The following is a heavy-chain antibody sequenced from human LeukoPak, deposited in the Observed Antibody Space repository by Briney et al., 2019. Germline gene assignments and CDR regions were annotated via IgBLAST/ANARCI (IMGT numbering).Heavy chain of an antibody. D-gene: IGHD4-17*01. Sequence: GGSLRLSCAASGFTFSSYGVHWVRQAPGKGLEWVALISYDGSDKGYADSVKGRFTISRDNAKNSLYLQMNSLRAEDTAVYYCARGSGDMDVWGKGTTVTISS. J-gene: IGHJ6*03. CDR3: ARGSGDMDV. CDR2: ISYDGSDK. CDR1: GFTFSSYG. V-gene: IGHV3-30*03.